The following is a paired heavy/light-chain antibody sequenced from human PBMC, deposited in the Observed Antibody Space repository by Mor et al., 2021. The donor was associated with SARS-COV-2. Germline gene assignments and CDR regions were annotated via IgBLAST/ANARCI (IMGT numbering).Heavy chain of an antibody. CDR3: ARLYPSDTGGYFDY. D-gene: IGHD2-15*01. CDR1: GFSISSGYY. V-gene: IGHV4-38-2*01. CDR2: IYLSGIT. Sequence: QVQLQESGPGLVKPSETLSLSCAVSGFSISSGYYWGWIRQPPGKGLEWIGSIYLSGITYYNPSLKTRVTMSVDTSKNQFSLRLNSVTAADTAVYYCARLYPSDTGGYFDYWGQGTLVTVSS. J-gene: IGHJ4*02.
Light chain of an antibody. Sequence: SYELTQPPSVSVSPGQTASITCSGDKLGDKYACWYQQRPGQSPVLVIYQDNKRPSGIPERFSGSNSGNTATLTISGTQAMDEADYYCQAWDSSTYVFGTGTKVTVL. CDR1: KLGDKY. CDR3: QAWDSSTYV. J-gene: IGLJ1*01. CDR2: QDN. V-gene: IGLV3-1*01.